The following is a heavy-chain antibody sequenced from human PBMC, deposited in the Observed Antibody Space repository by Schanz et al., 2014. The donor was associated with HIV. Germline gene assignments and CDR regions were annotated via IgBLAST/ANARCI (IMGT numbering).Heavy chain of an antibody. J-gene: IGHJ3*02. Sequence: EVQLLESGGGLVQPGKSLRLSCAASGFTFYTYAMTWVRQAPGKGLEWVSTISDSGDGTYYADSMKGRFTISRDNAANSLFLQMNSLRAEDTAVYYCVHDDSDNDGFDMWGQGTMVTVSS. CDR3: VHDDSDNDGFDM. CDR2: ISDSGDGT. D-gene: IGHD3-22*01. CDR1: GFTFYTYA. V-gene: IGHV3-23*01.